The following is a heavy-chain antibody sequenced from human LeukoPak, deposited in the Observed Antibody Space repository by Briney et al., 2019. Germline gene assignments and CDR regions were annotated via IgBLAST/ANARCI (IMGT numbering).Heavy chain of an antibody. D-gene: IGHD4-17*01. CDR3: ARGGYGDRIDY. CDR1: GYTFIRYY. CDR2: INPSGGST. J-gene: IGHJ4*02. Sequence: ASVKVACKASGYTFIRYYMHWVRQAPGQGLEWMGIINPSGGSTSYAQKFQGRVTMTRDTSTSTVYMELSRLRSEDTAVYYCARGGYGDRIDYWGQGTLVSVSS. V-gene: IGHV1-46*01.